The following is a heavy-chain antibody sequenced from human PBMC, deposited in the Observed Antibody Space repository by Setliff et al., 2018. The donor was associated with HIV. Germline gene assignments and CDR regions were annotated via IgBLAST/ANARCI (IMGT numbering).Heavy chain of an antibody. V-gene: IGHV3-74*01. CDR2: INTDGSST. J-gene: IGHJ6*02. CDR3: ARGVRGVVNGMDV. D-gene: IGHD3-10*01. CDR1: GFTFNNAW. Sequence: GGSLRLSCVASGFTFNNAWMNWVRQAPGKGLEWVSRINTDGSSTSYADSVKGRFTISRDNAKNTLYLQMNSLRAEDTAVYYCARGVRGVVNGMDVWGQGTTVTVSS.